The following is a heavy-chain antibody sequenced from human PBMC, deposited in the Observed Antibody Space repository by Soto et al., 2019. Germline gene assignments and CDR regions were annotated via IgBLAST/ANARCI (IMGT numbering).Heavy chain of an antibody. J-gene: IGHJ4*02. CDR1: GYTFTSYG. Sequence: QVQLVQSGAEVKKPGASVKVSCKASGYTFTSYGISWVRQAPGQGLEWMGWISAYNGNTNYAQKLQGRVTMTTDTSTRTAYRELRSLRSDDTAVYYCARDSSSSWYDGGQLGVWGQGTLVTVSS. CDR2: ISAYNGNT. V-gene: IGHV1-18*01. D-gene: IGHD6-13*01. CDR3: ARDSSSSWYDGGQLGV.